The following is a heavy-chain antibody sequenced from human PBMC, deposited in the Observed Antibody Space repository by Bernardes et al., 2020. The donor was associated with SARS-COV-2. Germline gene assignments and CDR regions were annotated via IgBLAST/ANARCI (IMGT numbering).Heavy chain of an antibody. D-gene: IGHD3-10*01. CDR3: ANDPFYGSGSYFGERGMDV. CDR1: GFTFSSYG. Sequence: GGSLRLSCAASGFTFSSYGMHWVRQAPGKGLEWVAVISYDGSNKYYADSVKGRFTISRDNSKNTLYLQMNSLRAEDTAVYYCANDPFYGSGSYFGERGMDVWGQGTTVTVSS. J-gene: IGHJ6*02. V-gene: IGHV3-30*18. CDR2: ISYDGSNK.